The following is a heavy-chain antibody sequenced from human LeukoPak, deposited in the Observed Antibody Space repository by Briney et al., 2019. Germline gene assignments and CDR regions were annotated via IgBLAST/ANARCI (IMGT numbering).Heavy chain of an antibody. CDR2: ISWNSGGI. CDR1: GFTFDDYA. Sequence: PGRSLRLSCAASGFTFDDYAMHWVRQAPGKGLEWVSGISWNSGGIGYADSEKGRFTISRDNAKNSLYLQMNSLRAEDTALYYCAKERHIAAAGTGPGYFELWGRGTLVTVSS. J-gene: IGHJ2*01. CDR3: AKERHIAAAGTGPGYFEL. D-gene: IGHD6-13*01. V-gene: IGHV3-9*01.